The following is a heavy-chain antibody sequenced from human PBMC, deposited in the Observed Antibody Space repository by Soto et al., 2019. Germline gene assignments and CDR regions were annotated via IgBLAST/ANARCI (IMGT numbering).Heavy chain of an antibody. CDR3: ARDDLFVDNGLDH. D-gene: IGHD1-1*01. CDR2: ITAGSEE. J-gene: IGHJ4*02. V-gene: IGHV3-33*01. CDR1: GFSFSAHG. Sequence: QVQLVESGGGVVRPGTSLRLSCAATGFSFSAHGMHWVRQAPGKGLEWLAVITAGSEEGYADSMRGRFTISRYKARNILYLQMDNLRAEGSALYYCARDDLFVDNGLDHWGQGTLVTVSS.